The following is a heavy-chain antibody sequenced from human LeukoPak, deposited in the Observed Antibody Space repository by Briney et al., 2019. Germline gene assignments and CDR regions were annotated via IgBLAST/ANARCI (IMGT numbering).Heavy chain of an antibody. CDR1: GFTFSSYA. Sequence: PGESLRLSCAASGFTFSSYAMNWVRQAPGKGLEWVSAIGASGAYTFYADSVKGRFTISRDNSRNTLYLQMNSLRAEDTAVYYCAKRPTMTTVTTPSWRVCDSWGQGTLVTVSS. J-gene: IGHJ4*02. V-gene: IGHV3-23*01. CDR3: AKRPTMTTVTTPSWRVCDS. D-gene: IGHD4-17*01. CDR2: IGASGAYT.